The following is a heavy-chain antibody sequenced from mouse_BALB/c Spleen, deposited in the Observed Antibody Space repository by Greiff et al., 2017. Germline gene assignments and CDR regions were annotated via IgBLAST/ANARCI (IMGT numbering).Heavy chain of an antibody. V-gene: IGHV5-6*03. CDR2: ISSGGSYT. D-gene: IGHD2-14*01. CDR1: GFTFSSYG. J-gene: IGHJ4*01. CDR3: ARGYYRYDGGAMDY. Sequence: DVKLVESGGGLVQPGGSRKLSCAASGFTFSSYGMSWVRQTPDKRLEWVATISSGGSYTYYPDSVKGRFTISRDNAKNTLYLQMSSLKSEDTAMYYCARGYYRYDGGAMDYWGQGTSVTVSS.